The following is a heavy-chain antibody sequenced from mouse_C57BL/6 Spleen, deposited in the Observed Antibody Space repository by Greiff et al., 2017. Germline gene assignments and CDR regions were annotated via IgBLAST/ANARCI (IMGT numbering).Heavy chain of an antibody. J-gene: IGHJ1*03. CDR2: TNPYNGGT. CDR1: GYTFTDYY. Sequence: EVQLQQSGPVLVKPGASVKMSCKASGYTFTDYYMNWVKQSHGKSLEWIGVTNPYNGGTSYNQKFKGKATLTVDKSSSTAYMELNSLTSEDSAVYYCAREGGKGYFDVWGTGTTVTVSS. D-gene: IGHD1-1*01. CDR3: AREGGKGYFDV. V-gene: IGHV1-19*01.